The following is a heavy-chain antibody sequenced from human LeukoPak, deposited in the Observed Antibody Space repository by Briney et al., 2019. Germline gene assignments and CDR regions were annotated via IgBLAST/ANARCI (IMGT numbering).Heavy chain of an antibody. CDR2: IIPIFGTA. Sequence: SVKVSCKASGGTFSSYAISWVRQAPGQGLEWMGGIIPIFGTANYAQKFQGRVTITADESTSTAYMELSSLRSDDTAVYYCARDSEAGTYFDYWGQGTLVTVSS. J-gene: IGHJ4*02. D-gene: IGHD6-19*01. V-gene: IGHV1-69*13. CDR3: ARDSEAGTYFDY. CDR1: GGTFSSYA.